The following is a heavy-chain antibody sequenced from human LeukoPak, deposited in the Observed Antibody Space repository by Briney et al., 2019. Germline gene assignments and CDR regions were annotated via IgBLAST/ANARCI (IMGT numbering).Heavy chain of an antibody. D-gene: IGHD2-21*02. Sequence: GGSLRLSCAASGFTLSGYYISWVRQAPGKGLEWVSVIYSGGSTYYADSVKGRFTISRDNSKNTLYLQMNSLRAEDTAVYYCARGDSVVTAAYWGQGTLVTVSS. CDR3: ARGDSVVTAAY. V-gene: IGHV3-53*01. CDR2: IYSGGST. CDR1: GFTLSGYY. J-gene: IGHJ4*02.